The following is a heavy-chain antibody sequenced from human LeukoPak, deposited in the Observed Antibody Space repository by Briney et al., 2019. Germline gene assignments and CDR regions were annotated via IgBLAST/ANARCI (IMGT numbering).Heavy chain of an antibody. CDR3: VGEKSFFGEAI. D-gene: IGHD3-10*01. Sequence: SETLSLTCTVSGVSITTYYWNWVRQPPGKGLEWIGHMFYSGTTSYNPSLKSRVAISVDTFKSRVSLTVTSVTAADTAVYYCVGEKSFFGEAIWSQGTLVTVSS. V-gene: IGHV4-59*01. CDR2: MFYSGTT. J-gene: IGHJ3*02. CDR1: GVSITTYY.